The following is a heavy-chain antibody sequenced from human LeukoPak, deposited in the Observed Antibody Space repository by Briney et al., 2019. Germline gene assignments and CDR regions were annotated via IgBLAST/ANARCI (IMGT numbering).Heavy chain of an antibody. D-gene: IGHD3-16*01. CDR3: ARDDAYY. J-gene: IGHJ4*02. CDR1: GGSFSGYY. V-gene: IGHV4-59*01. CDR2: ISYSGST. Sequence: SETLSLTCAVYGGSFSGYYWSWIRQPPGKGLEWIGYISYSGSTTYNPSLRSRVTISVDTSKNQFSLNLISVTAADTAVYYCARDDAYYWGQGTLVTVSS.